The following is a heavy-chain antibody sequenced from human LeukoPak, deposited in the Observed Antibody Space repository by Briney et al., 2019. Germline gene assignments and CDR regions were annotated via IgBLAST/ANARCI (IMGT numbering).Heavy chain of an antibody. CDR1: GFTFSSYS. V-gene: IGHV3-48*01. CDR3: ARDGDYYDSSGYHHAFDI. D-gene: IGHD3-22*01. CDR2: ISSSSSTI. J-gene: IGHJ3*02. Sequence: GGSLRLSCAASGFTFSSYSMNWVRQAPGKGLEWISYISSSSSTIYYADSVKGRFTISRDNAKNSLYLQMNSLRAEDTAVYYCARDGDYYDSSGYHHAFDIWGQGTMVTVSS.